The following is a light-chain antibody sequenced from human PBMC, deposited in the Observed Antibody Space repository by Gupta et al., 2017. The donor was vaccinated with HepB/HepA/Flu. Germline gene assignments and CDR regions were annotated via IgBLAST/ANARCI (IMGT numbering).Light chain of an antibody. Sequence: AIRMTQSTSSFSASTGDRVTITCRASQGISNHLVWYQQKPGKAPKLLIFDASTLHSGVPSRFSGSGFGTDLSLTISNRQSEDFATYYCQQYENYLSWTFGQGTKVEIK. J-gene: IGKJ1*01. CDR3: QQYENYLSWT. CDR1: QGISNH. CDR2: DAS. V-gene: IGKV1-8*01.